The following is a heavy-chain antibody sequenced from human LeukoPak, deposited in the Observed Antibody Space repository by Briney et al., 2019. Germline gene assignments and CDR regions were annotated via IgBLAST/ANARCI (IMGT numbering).Heavy chain of an antibody. Sequence: SETLSLTCTVSGGSISSSSYYWGWIRQPPGKGLEWIGSIYYSGSTYYNPSLKSRVTISVDTSKNQFSLKLSSVTAADTAVYYCASHLNDYYDTYYFDYWGQGTLVTVSS. J-gene: IGHJ4*02. D-gene: IGHD3-22*01. CDR1: GGSISSSSYY. CDR2: IYYSGST. CDR3: ASHLNDYYDTYYFDY. V-gene: IGHV4-39*07.